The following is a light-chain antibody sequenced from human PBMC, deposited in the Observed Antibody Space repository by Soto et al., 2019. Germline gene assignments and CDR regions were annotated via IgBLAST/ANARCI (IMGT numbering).Light chain of an antibody. CDR2: EVN. CDR1: SSDIGSFKY. J-gene: IGLJ2*01. Sequence: QSALTQPPSASGSPGQSVTISCTGTSSDIGSFKYVSWYQQHPGKVPKLIIFEVNQRPSGVPDRFSGSKSGNTASLTVSGLGVEDGGGFTCISYAATKNGGFFGGGPKPPVL. CDR3: ISYAATKNGGF. V-gene: IGLV2-8*01.